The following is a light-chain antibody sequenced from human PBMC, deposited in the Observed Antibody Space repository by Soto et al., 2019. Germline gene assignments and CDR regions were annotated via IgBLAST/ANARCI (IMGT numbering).Light chain of an antibody. Sequence: DIQMTQSPSALSASVGDRVTITCRASQNINTWLAWYQQKPGKAPNLLIHKASSLESGVPSRFRGSGSGTEFTLTISSLQPDDFATYYCQQYNSYPYTFGQGTKLEIK. J-gene: IGKJ2*01. V-gene: IGKV1-5*03. CDR3: QQYNSYPYT. CDR2: KAS. CDR1: QNINTW.